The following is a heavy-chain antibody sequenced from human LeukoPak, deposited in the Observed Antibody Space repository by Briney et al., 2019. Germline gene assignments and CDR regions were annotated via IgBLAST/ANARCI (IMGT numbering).Heavy chain of an antibody. D-gene: IGHD1-26*01. V-gene: IGHV3-74*01. J-gene: IGHJ6*03. CDR2: IKSDGST. CDR1: GFTFSSYW. Sequence: GGSLRLSCAASGFTFSSYWMHWVRQTPGKGLVWVSRIKSDGSTIYADSVKGRFTISRDNARNSLFLQMNSLRAEDTAVYYCARDPYSGTYGNTYYYYMDVWGKGTTVTISS. CDR3: ARDPYSGTYGNTYYYYMDV.